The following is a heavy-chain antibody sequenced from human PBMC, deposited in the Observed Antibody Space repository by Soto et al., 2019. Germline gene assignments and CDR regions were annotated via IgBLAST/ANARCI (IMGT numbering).Heavy chain of an antibody. D-gene: IGHD3-10*01. CDR3: AKDRMGAGVRGYFDY. Sequence: QVQLVESGGGVVQPGRSLRLSCAASGFTFSSYGMHWVRQAPGKGLEWVAVIIYDGSTKYHADSVKGRFTISRDNSKSTLYLQMNSLRAEDTAVYYCAKDRMGAGVRGYFDYWGQGTLVTVSS. CDR1: GFTFSSYG. CDR2: IIYDGSTK. V-gene: IGHV3-30*18. J-gene: IGHJ4*02.